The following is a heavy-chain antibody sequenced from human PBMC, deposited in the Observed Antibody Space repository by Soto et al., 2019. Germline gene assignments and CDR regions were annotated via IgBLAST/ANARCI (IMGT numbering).Heavy chain of an antibody. V-gene: IGHV4-31*03. D-gene: IGHD2-2*02. CDR3: ARARFQVLYGKPYFDS. CDR2: IYHSGNT. Sequence: SETLSLTCTVSGGSITTGGSYWSWIRQHPGKGLEWIGNIYHSGNTYYNPSLKSRLTISVDTSKNHFSLMVDSVTAADTAVYYCARARFQVLYGKPYFDSWGQEPWSPSPQ. CDR1: GGSITTGGSY. J-gene: IGHJ5*01.